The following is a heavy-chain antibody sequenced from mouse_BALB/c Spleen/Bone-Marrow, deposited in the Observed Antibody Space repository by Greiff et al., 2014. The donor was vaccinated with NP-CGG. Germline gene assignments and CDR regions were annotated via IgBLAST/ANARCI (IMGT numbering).Heavy chain of an antibody. CDR3: ARWYRDPHFAMDY. V-gene: IGHV1-80*01. D-gene: IGHD2-14*01. CDR1: GYAFSSYW. Sequence: QVQLQQSGAGLVRPGSSAKISCNASGYAFSSYWMNWVKQRPGQGLEWIGQIYPGDGDTNHNGNFKGKATLTADKSSSTAYMQLSSLTSEDSAVYFCARWYRDPHFAMDYWGPGTSVTVSS. CDR2: IYPGDGDT. J-gene: IGHJ4*01.